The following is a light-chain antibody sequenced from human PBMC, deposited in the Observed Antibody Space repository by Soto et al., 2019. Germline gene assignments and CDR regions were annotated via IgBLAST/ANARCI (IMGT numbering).Light chain of an antibody. CDR3: ASYTISSTRV. CDR1: NNVVGAYNY. CDR2: EVN. J-gene: IGLJ3*02. Sequence: QSALTQPASVSGSPGQSITISCTGSNNVVGAYNYVSWYQQHPGKAPKLIIYEVNNQPSGVSHRFSGSKSGNTASLTISGLQADDEADYYCASYTISSTRVFGGGTKLTVL. V-gene: IGLV2-14*01.